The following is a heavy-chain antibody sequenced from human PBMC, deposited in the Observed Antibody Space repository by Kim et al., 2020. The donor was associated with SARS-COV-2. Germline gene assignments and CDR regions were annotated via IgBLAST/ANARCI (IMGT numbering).Heavy chain of an antibody. CDR2: ISSSSSFT. D-gene: IGHD5-12*01. Sequence: GGSLRLSCAASGFTFSSYSMNWVRQAPGKGLEWVSSISSSSSFTYYADSVKGRFTISRDNAKNSMYLQMNSLRAEDTAVYYCAREKRWLQFRGSFDYWGQGTLVTVYS. J-gene: IGHJ4*02. V-gene: IGHV3-21*01. CDR3: AREKRWLQFRGSFDY. CDR1: GFTFSSYS.